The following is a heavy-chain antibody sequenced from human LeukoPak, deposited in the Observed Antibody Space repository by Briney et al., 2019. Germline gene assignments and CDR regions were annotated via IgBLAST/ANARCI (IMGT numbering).Heavy chain of an antibody. V-gene: IGHV3-23*01. CDR3: ARDLPGTKVFDY. Sequence: GGSLRLSCAASGCTFSSYAMSWVRQAPGKGLEWVSAISGSGGSTYYADSVKGRFTISRDNAKNSLSLQMHSLRAEDTAVYYCARDLPGTKVFDYWGQGTLVTVSS. CDR1: GCTFSSYA. J-gene: IGHJ4*02. CDR2: ISGSGGST. D-gene: IGHD1-1*01.